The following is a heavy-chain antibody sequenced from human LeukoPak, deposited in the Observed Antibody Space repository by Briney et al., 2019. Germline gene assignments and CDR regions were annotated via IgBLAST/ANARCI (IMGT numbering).Heavy chain of an antibody. CDR1: GFTFSSYA. J-gene: IGHJ4*02. D-gene: IGHD6-19*01. Sequence: GGSLRLSCTASGFTFSSYAMSWVRQAPGKGLEWVPAISGGGGTTYYADSVKGRFTISRDNSKNTLSLQMYSLRAEDTALYYCAKADGSAWYRGDYWGQGTLVTVSS. CDR2: ISGGGGTT. V-gene: IGHV3-23*01. CDR3: AKADGSAWYRGDY.